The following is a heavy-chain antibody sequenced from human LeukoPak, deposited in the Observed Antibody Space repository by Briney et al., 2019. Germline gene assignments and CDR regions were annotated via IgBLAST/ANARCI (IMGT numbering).Heavy chain of an antibody. V-gene: IGHV1-69*13. CDR2: IIPIFGTA. D-gene: IGHD2-15*01. Sequence: ASVKVSCKASGGTFSSYAISWVRQAPGQGLGWMGGIIPIFGTANYAQKFQGRVTITADESTSTAYMELSSLRSEDTAVYYCAKQLGYCSDGSCYFPYWGQGTLVTVSS. CDR1: GGTFSSYA. CDR3: AKQLGYCSDGSCYFPY. J-gene: IGHJ4*02.